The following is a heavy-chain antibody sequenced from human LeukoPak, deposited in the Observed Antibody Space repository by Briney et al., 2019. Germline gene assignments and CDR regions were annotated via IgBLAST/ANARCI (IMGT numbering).Heavy chain of an antibody. CDR3: ARRMTTVTTKYFDL. J-gene: IGHJ2*01. CDR1: GFTFSSYE. V-gene: IGHV3-48*03. CDR2: ISSSGTTI. Sequence: GGSLRLSCAASGFTFSSYEMNWVRQAPGKGLEWVSYISSSGTTIYYTGSVKGRFTISRDNAKNSLYLQMNSLRAEDTALYYCARRMTTVTTKYFDLWGRGTLVTVSS. D-gene: IGHD4-17*01.